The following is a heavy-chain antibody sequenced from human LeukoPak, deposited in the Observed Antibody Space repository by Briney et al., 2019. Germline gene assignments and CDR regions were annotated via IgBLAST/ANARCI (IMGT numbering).Heavy chain of an antibody. V-gene: IGHV3-7*04. CDR2: IRQDGSEE. CDR3: ARGYSYVFY. CDR1: GFTFTSHW. Sequence: GGSLGLSCLASGFTFTSHWMSWVRQAPGKGLEWVANIRQDGSEEYYGDSVKGRFTVSRDNAKNSLFLQMDSLRAEDTAVYYCARGYSYVFYWGQGTLVSVSS. J-gene: IGHJ4*02. D-gene: IGHD5-18*01.